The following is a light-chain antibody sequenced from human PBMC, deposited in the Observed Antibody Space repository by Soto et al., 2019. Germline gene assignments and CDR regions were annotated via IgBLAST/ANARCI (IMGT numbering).Light chain of an antibody. CDR3: QSYDSSNPVV. CDR2: EDN. V-gene: IGLV6-57*04. Sequence: NFMLTQPHSVSESPGKTVTISCTRSSGSIANNYVQWYQQRPGSAPTTVIYEDNQRPSGVPDRFSASIDISSNSASLTISGLKTEDEADYYCQSYDSSNPVVFGGGTKLTVL. J-gene: IGLJ3*02. CDR1: SGSIANNY.